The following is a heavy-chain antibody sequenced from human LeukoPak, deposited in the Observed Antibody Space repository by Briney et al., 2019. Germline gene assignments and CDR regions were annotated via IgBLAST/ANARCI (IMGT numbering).Heavy chain of an antibody. D-gene: IGHD5-18*01. V-gene: IGHV5-51*01. CDR3: ARLGDGYSYGYPSWDDY. CDR2: IYPGDSDT. CDR1: GYSFTSYS. J-gene: IGHJ4*02. Sequence: GEPLKISCKGPGYSFTSYSMGWLRQMPGKGLEWMGIIYPGDSDTRYSPSFQDQVTISADKSISPAYLEWRRLTAPDPPMYYCARLGDGYSYGYPSWDDYWGQGTLVTVSS.